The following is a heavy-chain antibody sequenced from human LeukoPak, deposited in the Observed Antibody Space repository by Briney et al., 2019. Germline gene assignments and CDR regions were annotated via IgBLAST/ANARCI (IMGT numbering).Heavy chain of an antibody. D-gene: IGHD2-2*01. Sequence: GGSLRLSCAASGFTFDDYAMHWVRQAPGKGLEWVSGTSWNSGSIGYADSVKGRLTISRDNAKNSLYLQMNSLRAEDTALYYCTKVISPLSDCSSTSCFDAFDIWGQGTMVTVSS. CDR1: GFTFDDYA. CDR2: TSWNSGSI. V-gene: IGHV3-9*01. J-gene: IGHJ3*02. CDR3: TKVISPLSDCSSTSCFDAFDI.